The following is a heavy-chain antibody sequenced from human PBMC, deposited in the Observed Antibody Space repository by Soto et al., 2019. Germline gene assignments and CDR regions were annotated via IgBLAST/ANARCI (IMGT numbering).Heavy chain of an antibody. J-gene: IGHJ6*02. CDR3: TKASSDRHHMDV. CDR2: ITSTGGDT. Sequence: GGSLRLSCATSGFTFSNFVMRWVRQTPGKGLEWVSTITSTGGDTYYTDSVKGRFTISRDNSKNTLYLQMSSLRAEDTALYYCTKASSDRHHMDVWGQGATVTVSS. V-gene: IGHV3-23*01. CDR1: GFTFSNFV.